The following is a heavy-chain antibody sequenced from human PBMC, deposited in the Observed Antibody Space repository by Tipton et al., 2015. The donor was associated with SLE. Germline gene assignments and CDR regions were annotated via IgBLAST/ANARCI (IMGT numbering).Heavy chain of an antibody. CDR3: ASSEDTIFGGAY. CDR1: GGSFSGYY. D-gene: IGHD3-3*01. V-gene: IGHV4-34*01. CDR2: INHSGST. J-gene: IGHJ4*02. Sequence: TLSLTCAVYGGSFSGYYWSWIRQPPGKGLEWIGEINHSGSTNYNPSLKSRVTISVDTSKNQFSLKLSSVTAADTAVYYCASSEDTIFGGAYWGQGTLVTVSS.